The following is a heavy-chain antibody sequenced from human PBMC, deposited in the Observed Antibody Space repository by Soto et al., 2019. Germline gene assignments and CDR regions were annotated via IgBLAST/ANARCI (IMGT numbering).Heavy chain of an antibody. CDR3: AKDVGDYYYYYGMDV. D-gene: IGHD1-26*01. Sequence: PGGSLRLSCAASGFTVSSNYMSWVRQAPGKGLEWVSVIYSGGSTYYADSVKGRFTISRDNSKNTLYLQMNSLRAEDTAVYYCAKDVGDYYYYYGMDVWGQGTTVTVSS. CDR1: GFTVSSNY. J-gene: IGHJ6*02. V-gene: IGHV3-53*05. CDR2: IYSGGST.